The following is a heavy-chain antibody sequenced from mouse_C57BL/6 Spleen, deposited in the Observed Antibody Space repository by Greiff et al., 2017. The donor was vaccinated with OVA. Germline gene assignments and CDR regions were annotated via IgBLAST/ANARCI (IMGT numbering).Heavy chain of an antibody. D-gene: IGHD1-1*01. J-gene: IGHJ1*03. CDR3: TREITTVVATGYFDV. Sequence: EVMLVESGEGLVKPGGSLKLSCAASGFTFSSYAMSWVRQTPEKRLEWVAYISSGGDYIYYADTVQGRFTISRDNARNTLYLQMSSLKSEDTAMYYCTREITTVVATGYFDVWGTGTTVTVSS. V-gene: IGHV5-9-1*02. CDR2: ISSGGDYI. CDR1: GFTFSSYA.